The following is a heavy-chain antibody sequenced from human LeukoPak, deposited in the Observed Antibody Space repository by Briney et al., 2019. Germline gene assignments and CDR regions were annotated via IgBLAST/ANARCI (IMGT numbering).Heavy chain of an antibody. Sequence: GGSLRLSCAASGFTFSSYAMSWVRQAPGRGLEWVSAISGSGGSTYYADSVKGRFTISRDNSKNTLYLQMNSLRAEDTAVYYCARPEVDYYDSSGQGFDYWGQGTLVTVSS. CDR3: ARPEVDYYDSSGQGFDY. V-gene: IGHV3-23*01. D-gene: IGHD3-22*01. CDR2: ISGSGGST. CDR1: GFTFSSYA. J-gene: IGHJ4*02.